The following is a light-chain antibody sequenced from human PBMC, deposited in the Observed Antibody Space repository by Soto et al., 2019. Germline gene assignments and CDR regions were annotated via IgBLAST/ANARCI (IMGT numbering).Light chain of an antibody. CDR2: SNN. J-gene: IGLJ3*02. V-gene: IGLV1-44*01. Sequence: QSVLTQPPSASGTPGQRVTLSCSGSSSNIPSNTVNWYQQLPGTAPKVLIYSNNQRPSGVPDRFSGSKSGTSASLAISGLQSEDEGDYYCAAWEGSLNGWVFGGGTKLTVL. CDR1: SSNIPSNT. CDR3: AAWEGSLNGWV.